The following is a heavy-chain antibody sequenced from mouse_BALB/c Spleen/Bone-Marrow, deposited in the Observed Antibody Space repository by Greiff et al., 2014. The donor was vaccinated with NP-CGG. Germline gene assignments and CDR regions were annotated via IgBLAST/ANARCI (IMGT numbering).Heavy chain of an antibody. J-gene: IGHJ2*01. Sequence: VQLVESVPGLVAPSQSLSITCTVSGFSLTDYGVSWIRQPPGKGLEWLGVVWGGGITYYNSTLKSRLSITKDNSKSQVFLKMNSLQTDDTAMYYCAKHDTTVVVDYWGQGTTLTVSS. CDR2: VWGGGIT. CDR3: AKHDTTVVVDY. V-gene: IGHV2-6-5*01. CDR1: GFSLTDYG. D-gene: IGHD1-1*01.